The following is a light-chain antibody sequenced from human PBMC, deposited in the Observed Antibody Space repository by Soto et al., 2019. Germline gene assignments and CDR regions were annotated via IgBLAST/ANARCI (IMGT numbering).Light chain of an antibody. Sequence: QAVVTQPASVSESPGQSIIISCTGASSDVGTYSLVSWYQQHPGKAPKLMIYEGSRRPSGVSNRFSGSTSDNTASLTISGLQAEEEADYYCCSYAGSPNFVLFGGGTQLTVL. J-gene: IGLJ2*01. CDR2: EGS. CDR3: CSYAGSPNFVL. CDR1: SSDVGTYSL. V-gene: IGLV2-23*01.